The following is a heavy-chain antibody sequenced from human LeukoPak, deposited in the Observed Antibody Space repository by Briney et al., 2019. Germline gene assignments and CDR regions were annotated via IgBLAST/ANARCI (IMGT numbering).Heavy chain of an antibody. CDR2: ISSSSSHI. V-gene: IGHV3-21*01. CDR1: GFTFSSYS. J-gene: IGHJ4*02. D-gene: IGHD1-26*01. CDR3: ATWVVGAVFDY. Sequence: KPGGSLRLSCAASGFTFSSYSMKWVRQASGKGLEWVSSISSSSSHIYYADSVKGRFTISRDNAKNSLYLQMNSLRAEDTAVYYCATWVVGAVFDYWGQGTLVTVSS.